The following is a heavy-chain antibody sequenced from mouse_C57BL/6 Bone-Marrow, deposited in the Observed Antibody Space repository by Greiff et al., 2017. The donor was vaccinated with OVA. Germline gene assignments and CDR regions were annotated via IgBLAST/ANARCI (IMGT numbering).Heavy chain of an antibody. J-gene: IGHJ2*01. V-gene: IGHV14-4*01. CDR2: IDPENGDT. Sequence: VQLKESGAELVRPGASVKLSCTASGFNIKDDYMHWVKQRPEQGLERIGWIDPENGDTEYASKFQGKATITADTSSNTAYLQLSSLTSEDTAVYYCTSYGNFDYWGQGTTLTVSS. CDR3: TSYGNFDY. D-gene: IGHD2-1*01. CDR1: GFNIKDDY.